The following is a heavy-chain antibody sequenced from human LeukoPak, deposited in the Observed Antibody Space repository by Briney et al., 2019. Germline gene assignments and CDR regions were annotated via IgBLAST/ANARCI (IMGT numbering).Heavy chain of an antibody. CDR3: AKLIDFWSGYRFYFDY. J-gene: IGHJ4*02. Sequence: PGGSLRLSCAASGFTFSDYWMHWVRQAAGKGLEWVSAISGSGGSTYYADSVKGRFTISRDNSKNTLYLQMNSLRAEDTAVYYCAKLIDFWSGYRFYFDYWGQGTLVTVSS. V-gene: IGHV3-23*01. CDR1: GFTFSDYW. D-gene: IGHD3-3*01. CDR2: ISGSGGST.